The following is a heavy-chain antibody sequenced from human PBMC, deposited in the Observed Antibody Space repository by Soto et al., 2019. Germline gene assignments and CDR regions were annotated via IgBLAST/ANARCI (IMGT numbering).Heavy chain of an antibody. D-gene: IGHD3-9*01. CDR2: ISASGYSA. V-gene: IGHV3-23*01. J-gene: IGHJ4*02. CDR1: GLAFSNYA. Sequence: SLRLSCAASGLAFSNYAISWVRQAPGKGLEWVSTISASGYSAYYGGAVKGRFTTSRDNSKSTLYLQMNSLRAEDTAVYYCVRDSGYEILTGYQHFDYWGQGTLVTVSS. CDR3: VRDSGYEILTGYQHFDY.